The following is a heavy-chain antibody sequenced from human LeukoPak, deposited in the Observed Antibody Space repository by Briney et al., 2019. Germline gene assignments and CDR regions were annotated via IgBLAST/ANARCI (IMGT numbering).Heavy chain of an antibody. CDR1: GFIFNNYG. V-gene: IGHV3-23*01. Sequence: EGSLRLSYAASGFIFNNYGLIWVRQAPGKGPQWVSAISNDGGGTTYADFVKGRFTISRDNSKNTLFLHMNSLRAEDTALYYCAKGGSGYFADLWGQGTLVTVSS. CDR3: AKGGSGYFADL. J-gene: IGHJ5*02. D-gene: IGHD3-22*01. CDR2: ISNDGGGT.